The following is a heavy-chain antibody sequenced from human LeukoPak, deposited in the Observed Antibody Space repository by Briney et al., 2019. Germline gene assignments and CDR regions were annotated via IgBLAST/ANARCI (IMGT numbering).Heavy chain of an antibody. CDR2: INHSGST. CDR1: GGSISSYY. Sequence: KPSETLSLTCTVSGGSISSYYWSWIRQPPGKGLEWIGEINHSGSTNYNPSLKSRVSISVDTSKNQFSLKLSSVTAADTAVYFCARVRTGEGFDIWGQGTMVTVSS. D-gene: IGHD3/OR15-3a*01. CDR3: ARVRTGEGFDI. J-gene: IGHJ3*02. V-gene: IGHV4-34*01.